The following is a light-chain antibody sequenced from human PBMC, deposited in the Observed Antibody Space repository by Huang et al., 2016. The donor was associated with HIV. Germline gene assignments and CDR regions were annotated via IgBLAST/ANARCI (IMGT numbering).Light chain of an antibody. Sequence: DIVMTQSPDSLAVSPGERATINFKSSTTVLYSLNKKNYLAWFQQKPGRPPKLLIYWATTRESGVPDRFSGSGSGTDFTLTINNLQAEDVAVYFCLQYYSVPQTFGHGTKVEIK. J-gene: IGKJ1*01. CDR1: TTVLYSLNKKNY. CDR3: LQYYSVPQT. V-gene: IGKV4-1*01. CDR2: WAT.